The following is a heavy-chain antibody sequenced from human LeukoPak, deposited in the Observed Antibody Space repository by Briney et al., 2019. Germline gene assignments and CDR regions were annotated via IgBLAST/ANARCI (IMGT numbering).Heavy chain of an antibody. CDR1: GFTFSSYG. CDR3: ARAHLSSSSTDYMDV. V-gene: IGHV3-30*19. Sequence: GGSLRLSCAASGFTFSSYGMHWVRQAPGKGLEWVAIISYDGTNNYYADSVKGRFTISGDNSKNTLYLQMNSLRAEDTAMYYCARAHLSSSSTDYMDVWGKGTTVTVSS. CDR2: ISYDGTNN. D-gene: IGHD6-6*01. J-gene: IGHJ6*03.